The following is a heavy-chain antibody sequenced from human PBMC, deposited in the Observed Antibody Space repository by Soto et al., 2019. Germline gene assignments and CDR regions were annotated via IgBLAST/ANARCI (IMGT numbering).Heavy chain of an antibody. V-gene: IGHV4-31*03. Sequence: SETLSLTCTVSGGSISSGGYYWSWIRQHPGKGLEWIGYIYYSGSTYYNPSLKSRVTISVDTSKNQFSLKLSSVTAADTAVYYCARGAVHSSSCNYMDVWGKGTTVTVSS. D-gene: IGHD6-13*01. CDR3: ARGAVHSSSCNYMDV. J-gene: IGHJ6*03. CDR2: IYYSGST. CDR1: GGSISSGGYY.